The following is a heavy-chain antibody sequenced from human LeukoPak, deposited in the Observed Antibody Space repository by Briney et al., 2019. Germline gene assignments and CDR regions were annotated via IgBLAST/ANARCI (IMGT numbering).Heavy chain of an antibody. CDR3: ATPEDDYGDGTFDY. D-gene: IGHD4-17*01. V-gene: IGHV1-18*01. J-gene: IGHJ4*02. CDR1: GYTFISYG. CDR2: ISAYNGNT. Sequence: ASVKVSCKASGYTFISYGISWVRQAPGQGLEWMGWISAYNGNTNYAQKLQGRVTITADESTSTAYMELSSLRSEDTAVYYCATPEDDYGDGTFDYWGQGTLVTVSS.